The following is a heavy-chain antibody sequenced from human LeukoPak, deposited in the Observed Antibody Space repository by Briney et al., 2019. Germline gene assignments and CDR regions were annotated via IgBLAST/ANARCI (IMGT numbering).Heavy chain of an antibody. Sequence: ASVKVSCKASGYTFTSYAISWVRQAPGQGLEWMGWISAYNGNANYAQNFQGRVTMTTDTSTSTAYMELRSLRSDDTAVYYCARGGYNIVVALYYFDYWGQGTLVTVPS. J-gene: IGHJ4*02. CDR1: GYTFTSYA. CDR3: ARGGYNIVVALYYFDY. CDR2: ISAYNGNA. D-gene: IGHD2-2*01. V-gene: IGHV1-18*01.